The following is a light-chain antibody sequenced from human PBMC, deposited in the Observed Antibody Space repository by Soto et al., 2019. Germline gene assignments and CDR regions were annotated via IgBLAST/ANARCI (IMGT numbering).Light chain of an antibody. CDR1: VLAKKY. V-gene: IGLV3-27*01. CDR2: KDS. J-gene: IGLJ1*01. CDR3: YSAAGNNLNYV. Sequence: SYELTQPSSVSVSPGQTARITCSGDVLAKKYARWFQQKPGQAPVLVIYKDSERPSGIPERFSGSSSGTTVTLTISGAQVEDEADYYCYSAAGNNLNYVFGTGTKVTVL.